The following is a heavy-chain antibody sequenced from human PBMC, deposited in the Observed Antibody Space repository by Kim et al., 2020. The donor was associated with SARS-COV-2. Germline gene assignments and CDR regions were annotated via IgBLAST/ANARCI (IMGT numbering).Heavy chain of an antibody. Sequence: SVKVSCKASGGTFSSYAISWVRQAPGQGLEWMGGIIPIFGTANYAQKFQGRVTITADESTSTAYMELSSLRSEDTAVYYCARALPSETYYYDSSDAYGAFDIWGQVTMVTVSS. CDR3: ARALPSETYYYDSSDAYGAFDI. CDR2: IIPIFGTA. V-gene: IGHV1-69*13. D-gene: IGHD3-22*01. J-gene: IGHJ3*02. CDR1: GGTFSSYA.